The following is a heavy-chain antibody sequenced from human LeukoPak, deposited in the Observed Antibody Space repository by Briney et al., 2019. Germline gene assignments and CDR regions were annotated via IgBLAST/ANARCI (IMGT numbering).Heavy chain of an antibody. CDR3: ARVGEQRWLQPYYFDY. D-gene: IGHD5-24*01. V-gene: IGHV3-23*01. J-gene: IGHJ4*02. CDR2: ISGSGGST. CDR1: GFTFSSYG. Sequence: GGSLRLSCAASGFTFSSYGMSWVRQAPGKGLEWVSAISGSGGSTYYADSVKGRFTISRDNSKNTLYLQMNSLRAEDTAVYYCARVGEQRWLQPYYFDYWGQGTLVTVSS.